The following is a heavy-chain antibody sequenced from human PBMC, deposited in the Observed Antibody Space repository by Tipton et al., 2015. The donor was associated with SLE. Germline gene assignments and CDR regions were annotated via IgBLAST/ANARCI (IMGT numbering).Heavy chain of an antibody. CDR3: ARALAGDLGGAFDI. D-gene: IGHD7-27*01. J-gene: IGHJ3*02. CDR2: ISSGSAS. CDR1: GFTFSIYE. Sequence: SLRLSCATSGFTFSIYEMIWVRQAPGKGLEWVSAISSGSASYYADSVKDRFTISRDNAKNSLYLQMNSLRAEDTAVYSCARALAGDLGGAFDIWGQGAMVTVSS. V-gene: IGHV3-48*03.